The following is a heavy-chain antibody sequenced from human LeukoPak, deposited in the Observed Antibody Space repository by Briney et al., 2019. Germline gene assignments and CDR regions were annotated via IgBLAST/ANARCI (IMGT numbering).Heavy chain of an antibody. Sequence: GGSLRLSCEASGFTFSSYVIAWVRQAPEKGLEWVAGITGSSDITDYADSVKGRFTISRDNSKNTLYLQMNSLIAVDTAIYYCAKKIPGTYPFDYWGRGTLVTVSS. J-gene: IGHJ4*02. CDR2: ITGSSDIT. CDR3: AKKIPGTYPFDY. CDR1: GFTFSSYV. V-gene: IGHV3-23*01. D-gene: IGHD1-26*01.